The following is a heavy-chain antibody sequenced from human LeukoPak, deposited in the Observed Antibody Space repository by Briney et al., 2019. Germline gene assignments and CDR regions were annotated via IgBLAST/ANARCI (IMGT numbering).Heavy chain of an antibody. Sequence: GGSLRLSCVASGFTFSNYAMRWVRQAPGKGLEWVSSISSSSSYIYHADSVKGRFTISRDNAKNSPYLQMNSLRAEDTAVYYCARDGNYDFWSGYYMMDVWGKGTTVTVSS. CDR1: GFTFSNYA. CDR3: ARDGNYDFWSGYYMMDV. D-gene: IGHD3-3*01. J-gene: IGHJ6*04. CDR2: ISSSSSYI. V-gene: IGHV3-21*01.